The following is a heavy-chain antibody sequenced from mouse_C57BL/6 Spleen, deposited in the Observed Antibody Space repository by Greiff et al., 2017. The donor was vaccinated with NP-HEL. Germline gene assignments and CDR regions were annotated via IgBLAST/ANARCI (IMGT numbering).Heavy chain of an antibody. J-gene: IGHJ2*01. V-gene: IGHV1-52*01. D-gene: IGHD2-4*01. Sequence: QVQLQQPGAELVRPGSSVKLSCKASGYTFTSYWMHWVKQRPIQGLEWIGNIDPSDSETHYNQKFKDKATLTVDKSSSTAYMQLSSLTSEDSAVYYCARRYEYDVYYFDYWGQGTTLTVSS. CDR3: ARRYEYDVYYFDY. CDR2: IDPSDSET. CDR1: GYTFTSYW.